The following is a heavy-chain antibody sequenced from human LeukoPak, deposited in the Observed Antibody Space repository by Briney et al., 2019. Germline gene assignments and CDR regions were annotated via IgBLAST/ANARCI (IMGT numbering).Heavy chain of an antibody. Sequence: GGSLRLFCAASGFTLSSYGMHWVRQAPGKGLDWVAVISYDGSNKDYADSVKGRLTISRDNSKNTLYRQMNSLRPEDTAVYYCAKAAVATTYGGFDYWGQGTLVTVSS. CDR3: AKAAVATTYGGFDY. CDR1: GFTLSSYG. V-gene: IGHV3-30*18. D-gene: IGHD5-12*01. CDR2: ISYDGSNK. J-gene: IGHJ4*02.